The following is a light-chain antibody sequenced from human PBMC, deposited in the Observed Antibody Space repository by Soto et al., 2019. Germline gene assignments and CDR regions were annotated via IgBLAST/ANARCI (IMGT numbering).Light chain of an antibody. V-gene: IGLV2-14*01. CDR2: EVR. CDR3: SSYTSTSTLYV. CDR1: SSDVGEYNY. J-gene: IGLJ1*01. Sequence: QSVLTQPASVSGSLGQSITISCTGTSSDVGEYNYVSWYRQHPGKAPKLMIYEVRNRPSGVSNRFSGSKSGNTASLTISGLQAEDEADCYCSSYTSTSTLYVFGTGTKVTVL.